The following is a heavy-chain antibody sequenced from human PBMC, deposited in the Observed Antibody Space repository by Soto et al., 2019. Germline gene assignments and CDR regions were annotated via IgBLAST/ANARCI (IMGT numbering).Heavy chain of an antibody. CDR2: IDPSDSYT. Sequence: PGESLKISYKGSGYIFTTYWISWVRQMPGKGLEWMGRIDPSDSYTNYSPSFQGHVTISADKSISTAYLQWSSLKASDTAMYYCASIYDSSGYYSFDYWGQGTLVTVSS. CDR3: ASIYDSSGYYSFDY. D-gene: IGHD3-22*01. V-gene: IGHV5-10-1*01. CDR1: GYIFTTYW. J-gene: IGHJ4*02.